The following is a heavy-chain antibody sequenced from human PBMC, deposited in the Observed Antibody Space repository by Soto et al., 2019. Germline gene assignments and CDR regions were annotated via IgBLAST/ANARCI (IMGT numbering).Heavy chain of an antibody. CDR2: IYYSGST. V-gene: IGHV4-39*02. J-gene: IGHJ6*02. CDR3: ARESGGNFAIYYGTDV. Sequence: SETLSLTCTFSGCSISSSSYYWGWIRQPPGKGLEWIGSIYYSGSTYYNPSLKSRVTISVDTSKNQFSLKLSSVTAADTAVYYCARESGGNFAIYYGTDVWGQGTTVTVSS. D-gene: IGHD2-21*02. CDR1: GCSISSSSYY.